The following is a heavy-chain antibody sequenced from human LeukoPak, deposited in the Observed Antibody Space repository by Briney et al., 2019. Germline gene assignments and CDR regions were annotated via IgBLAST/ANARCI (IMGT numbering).Heavy chain of an antibody. CDR2: INISGVNP. CDR3: AIEYTGSSYLDH. D-gene: IGHD3-10*01. CDR1: GDTFTKYH. Sequence: ASVKVSCKASGDTFTKYHMHWVGQAPGQGLEWMGLINISGVNPLYAQNFHGRVTMTWDTSTSTGYMDLSSLRSEDTAVYFCAIEYTGSSYLDHWGQGTLVTVSS. V-gene: IGHV1-46*01. J-gene: IGHJ4*02.